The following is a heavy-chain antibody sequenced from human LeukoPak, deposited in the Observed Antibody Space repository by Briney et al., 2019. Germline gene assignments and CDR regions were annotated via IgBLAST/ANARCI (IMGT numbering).Heavy chain of an antibody. J-gene: IGHJ4*02. CDR3: ARTSRNYRMYYFDP. CDR1: GGSISSGGYL. D-gene: IGHD3-16*02. Sequence: SETLSLTCTVSGGSISSGGYLWSWIRQHPEKGLEWIGNIYNSGTTYYNPSLESRLTMSVDTSNNQFSLKLTSVTAADTAVYYCARTSRNYRMYYFDPWGQGTLVTVSS. V-gene: IGHV4-31*03. CDR2: IYNSGTT.